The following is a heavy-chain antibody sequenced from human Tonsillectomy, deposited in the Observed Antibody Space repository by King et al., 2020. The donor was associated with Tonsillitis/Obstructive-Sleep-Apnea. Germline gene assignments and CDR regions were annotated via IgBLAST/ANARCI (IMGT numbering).Heavy chain of an antibody. CDR1: GGTFSSYA. CDR3: AREDEYSSPYYFDF. J-gene: IGHJ4*02. V-gene: IGHV1-69*04. Sequence: QLVQSGAEVKKPGSSVKVSCKASGGTFSSYAISWVRQAPGQGLEWMGRIIPILGIANYAQKFKGRVTITADKSTSTAYMELSTLGSEDTAVYYCAREDEYSSPYYFDFWGQGTLVTVSS. CDR2: IIPILGIA. D-gene: IGHD6-6*01.